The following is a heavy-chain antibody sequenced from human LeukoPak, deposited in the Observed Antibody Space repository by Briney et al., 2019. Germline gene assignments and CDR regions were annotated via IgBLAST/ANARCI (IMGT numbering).Heavy chain of an antibody. V-gene: IGHV4-38-2*02. CDR3: ARDLYSSGWGYFDY. CDR1: GYSISSGYY. D-gene: IGHD6-19*01. CDR2: IYHSGST. Sequence: SETLSLTCTISGYSISSGYYWGWIRQPPGKGLEWIGSIYHSGSTYYNPSLRSRVTISLDTSENQFSLKLSSVTAADTAVYYCARDLYSSGWGYFDYWGQGTLVTVSS. J-gene: IGHJ4*02.